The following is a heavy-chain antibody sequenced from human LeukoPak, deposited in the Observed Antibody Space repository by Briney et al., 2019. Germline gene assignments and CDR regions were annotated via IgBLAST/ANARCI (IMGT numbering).Heavy chain of an antibody. CDR3: ARDGWYYDSSGYSNY. D-gene: IGHD3-22*01. Sequence: ASVKVSCKASGYTFTGYYMHWVRQAPGQGLERMGWINPNSGGTNYAQKFQGRVTMTRDTSISTAYMELSRLRSDDTAVYYCARDGWYYDSSGYSNYWGQGTLVTVSS. CDR1: GYTFTGYY. V-gene: IGHV1-2*02. CDR2: INPNSGGT. J-gene: IGHJ4*02.